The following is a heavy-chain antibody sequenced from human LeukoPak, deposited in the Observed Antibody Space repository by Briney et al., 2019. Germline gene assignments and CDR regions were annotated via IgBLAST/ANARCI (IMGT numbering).Heavy chain of an antibody. D-gene: IGHD2-2*01. V-gene: IGHV4-59*08. CDR1: GGSISSYY. J-gene: IGHJ6*02. Sequence: PSETLSLTCTVSGGSISSYYWSWIRQPPGKALEWIGYIYYSGSTNYNPSLKSRVTISVDTSKNQFSLKLSSVTAADTAVYYCARLVMGRGGAAIHYYYYGTDVWGQGTTVTVSS. CDR3: ARLVMGRGGAAIHYYYYGTDV. CDR2: IYYSGST.